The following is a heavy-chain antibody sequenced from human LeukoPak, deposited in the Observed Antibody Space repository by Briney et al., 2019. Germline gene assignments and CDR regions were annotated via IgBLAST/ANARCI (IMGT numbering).Heavy chain of an antibody. D-gene: IGHD6-6*01. V-gene: IGHV3-23*01. CDR1: GFTFSSYA. Sequence: GGSLRLSCVASGFTFSSYAVGWVRQAPGKGLEWVSSISGSGGHTYYVDSVKGRFTISRDNSKNTLYLQTNSLRAEDTAVYYCAKDLSSSHVSEYFGYWGQGTLVTVSS. CDR2: ISGSGGHT. J-gene: IGHJ4*02. CDR3: AKDLSSSHVSEYFGY.